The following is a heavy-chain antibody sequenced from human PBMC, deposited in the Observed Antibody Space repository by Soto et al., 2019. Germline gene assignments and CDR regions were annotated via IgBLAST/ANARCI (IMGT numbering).Heavy chain of an antibody. V-gene: IGHV1-24*01. D-gene: IGHD3-22*01. CDR3: ATETRRGSYYYDSSGYYNY. J-gene: IGHJ4*02. Sequence: GTSVKVTCRVSGYTLTELSMHWVRQAPGKGLEWMGGFDPEDGETIYAQKFQGRVTMTEDTSTDTAYMELSSLRSEDTAVYYCATETRRGSYYYDSSGYYNYWGQGTLVT. CDR1: GYTLTELS. CDR2: FDPEDGET.